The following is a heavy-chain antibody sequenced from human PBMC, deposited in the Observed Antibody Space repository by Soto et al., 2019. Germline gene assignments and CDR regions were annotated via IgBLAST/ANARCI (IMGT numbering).Heavy chain of an antibody. D-gene: IGHD2-15*01. CDR2: TWSDGSNK. J-gene: IGHJ6*02. CDR1: GFTFSRSG. Sequence: GGSLRLSCAASGFTFSRSGMHWVRQAPGKGLEWVAGTWSDGSNKYYADSVKGRFTISRDNSKNTLYLQMNSLRAEDTAVYYCAKDIFLSSGVVVYYYYGMDVWGQGTTVTVSS. CDR3: AKDIFLSSGVVVYYYYGMDV. V-gene: IGHV3-30*02.